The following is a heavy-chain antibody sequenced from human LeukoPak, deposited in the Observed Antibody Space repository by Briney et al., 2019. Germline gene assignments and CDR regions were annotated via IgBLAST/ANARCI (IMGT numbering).Heavy chain of an antibody. J-gene: IGHJ4*02. V-gene: IGHV4-34*01. CDR1: GGSFSGYY. CDR3: ARGLDPGPGSYSY. Sequence: PSETLSLTCAIYGGSFSGYYWSWIRQPPGKGLEWIGEINHSGSTNYNPSLKSRVTISVDTSKNQFSLKLSSVTAADTAVYYCARGLDPGPGSYSYWGQGTLVTVSS. CDR2: INHSGST. D-gene: IGHD3-10*01.